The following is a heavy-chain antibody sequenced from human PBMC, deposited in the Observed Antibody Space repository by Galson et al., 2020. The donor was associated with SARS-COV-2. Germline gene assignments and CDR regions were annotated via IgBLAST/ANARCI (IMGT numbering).Heavy chain of an antibody. D-gene: IGHD7-27*01. CDR2: IYSEGSST. J-gene: IGHJ4*02. CDR1: GFTFSSYW. CDR3: AIGDMGNDYFDY. V-gene: IGHV3-74*01. Sequence: GGSLRLSCAASGFTFSSYWMHWVRQAPGKGLVWVSRIYSEGSSTSYADSVKGRFTISGDNAKNTLYLQMNSLRAEDTAVYYCAIGDMGNDYFDYWGQGTLVTVSS.